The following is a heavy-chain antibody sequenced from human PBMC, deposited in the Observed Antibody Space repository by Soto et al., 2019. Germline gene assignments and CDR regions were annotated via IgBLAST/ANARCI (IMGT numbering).Heavy chain of an antibody. V-gene: IGHV3-23*01. J-gene: IGHJ1*01. D-gene: IGHD3-22*01. CDR2: ISGSGGST. CDR3: AKESITMIVVVITLYFQH. Sequence: GWSLRLSCAASGFTFSSYAMSWVRQAPGKGLEWVSAISGSGGSTYYADSVKCRFTISRDNSKNRLYLQMNSLRAEDTAVYYCAKESITMIVVVITLYFQHWGQGTLVTVSS. CDR1: GFTFSSYA.